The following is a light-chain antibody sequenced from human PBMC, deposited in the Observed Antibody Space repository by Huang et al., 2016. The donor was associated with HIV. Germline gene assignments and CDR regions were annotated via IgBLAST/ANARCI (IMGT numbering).Light chain of an antibody. J-gene: IGKJ4*01. CDR2: VAS. CDR1: QSLQHRNGNNY. CDR3: MQDLQTPLT. V-gene: IGKV2-28*01. Sequence: DIVMPQSPLSLSVTPGEPASISCRSSQSLQHRNGNNYFDWYLQKPGQSPQLLIYVASIRASGIPDRFNGSGSGTDFTLKISRVEAEDVGVYYCMQDLQTPLTFGGGTKVEVK.